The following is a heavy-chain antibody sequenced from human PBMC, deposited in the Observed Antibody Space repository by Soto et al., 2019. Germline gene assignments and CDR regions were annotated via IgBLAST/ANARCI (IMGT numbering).Heavy chain of an antibody. D-gene: IGHD3-10*01. CDR2: IYYGGST. J-gene: IGHJ5*02. CDR3: ARVRHYYGSGSYNNWFDP. Sequence: SETLSLTCTVSGGSVSSGSYYWSWIRQPPGKGLEWIGYIYYGGSTNYNPSLKSRVTISVDTSKNQFSLKLSSVTAADTAVYYCARVRHYYGSGSYNNWFDPWGQGTLVTVSS. CDR1: GGSVSSGSYY. V-gene: IGHV4-61*01.